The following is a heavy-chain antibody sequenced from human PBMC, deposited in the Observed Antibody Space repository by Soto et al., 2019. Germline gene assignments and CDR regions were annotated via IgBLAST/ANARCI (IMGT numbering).Heavy chain of an antibody. Sequence: GGSLRLSCAASGFTFSSYAMHWVRQAPGKGLEWVAVISYDGSNKYYADSVKGRFTISRDNSKNTLYLQMNSLRAEDTAVYYCARDGATSGDSYGYFDYWGQGTLVTVSS. CDR2: ISYDGSNK. CDR1: GFTFSSYA. D-gene: IGHD5-18*01. J-gene: IGHJ4*02. V-gene: IGHV3-30-3*01. CDR3: ARDGATSGDSYGYFDY.